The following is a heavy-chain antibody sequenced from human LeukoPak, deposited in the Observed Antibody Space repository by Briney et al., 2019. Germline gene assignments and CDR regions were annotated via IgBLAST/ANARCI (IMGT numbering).Heavy chain of an antibody. V-gene: IGHV3-21*01. CDR1: GFTFSSYS. CDR3: ARDVYPGDYASFYDY. J-gene: IGHJ4*02. Sequence: GSLRLSCAASGFTFSSYSMNWVRQAPGKGLEWVSSISSSSGYIYYADSVKGRFTISRDNAKNSLYLQMNSLRAEDTAVYYCARDVYPGDYASFYDYWGQGTLVTVSS. CDR2: ISSSSGYI. D-gene: IGHD4-17*01.